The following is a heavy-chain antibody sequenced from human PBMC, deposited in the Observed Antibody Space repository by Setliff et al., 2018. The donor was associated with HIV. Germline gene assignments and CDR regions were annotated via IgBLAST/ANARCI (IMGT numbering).Heavy chain of an antibody. CDR3: ARLMYSSGSGSFDY. J-gene: IGHJ4*02. CDR1: GFTFSSFD. D-gene: IGHD6-19*01. Sequence: GGSLRLPCEASGFTFSSFDFHWVRQAAGKGLEWVSAIGTGGDTYYVDSVKGRFTISRENARNSLYLQMNSLRAEDTAVYYCARLMYSSGSGSFDYWGQGTLVTVSS. CDR2: IGTGGDT. V-gene: IGHV3-13*01.